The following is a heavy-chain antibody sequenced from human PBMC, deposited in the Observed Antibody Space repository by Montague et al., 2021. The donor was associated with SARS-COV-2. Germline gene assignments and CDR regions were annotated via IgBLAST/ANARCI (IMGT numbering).Heavy chain of an antibody. V-gene: IGHV3-23*01. CDR3: AKDDGSGNYYNGLYEN. J-gene: IGHJ4*02. CDR2: VSDTGGGT. CDR1: GFTFKNYA. D-gene: IGHD3-10*01. Sequence: SLRLSCAASGFTFKNYAMGWVRQAPGKGLEWVSAVSDTGGGTYYADSVEGRFTISRNNGRNSVHLQMNSLRAEDTALYCCAKDDGSGNYYNGLYENWGQGTRVTVSS.